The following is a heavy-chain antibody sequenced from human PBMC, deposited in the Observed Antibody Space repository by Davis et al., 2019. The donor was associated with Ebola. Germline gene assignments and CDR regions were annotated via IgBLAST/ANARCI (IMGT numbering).Heavy chain of an antibody. Sequence: PGGSLRLSCAASGFTFDDYAMHWVRQAPGKGLEWVSGISWNSGSIGYADSVKGRFTISRDNAKNSLYLQMNSLRAEDTALYYCAKDSYYDTEVPVSSRVGAFDIWGQGTMVTVSS. J-gene: IGHJ3*02. CDR2: ISWNSGSI. CDR1: GFTFDDYA. D-gene: IGHD3-22*01. CDR3: AKDSYYDTEVPVSSRVGAFDI. V-gene: IGHV3-9*01.